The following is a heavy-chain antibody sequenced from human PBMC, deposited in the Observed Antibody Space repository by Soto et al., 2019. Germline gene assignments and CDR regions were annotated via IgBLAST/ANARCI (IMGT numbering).Heavy chain of an antibody. Sequence: GGSLRLSCAASGFSFSSYAMNWVRQAPGKGLEWVSPIRGSGSSTYYADSVKGRFTISRDNSKNTLYLQMNSLRAEDTAVYYCAKYPGVVVAARGAFDIWGQGTMVTVSS. V-gene: IGHV3-23*01. J-gene: IGHJ3*02. D-gene: IGHD2-15*01. CDR2: IRGSGSST. CDR3: AKYPGVVVAARGAFDI. CDR1: GFSFSSYA.